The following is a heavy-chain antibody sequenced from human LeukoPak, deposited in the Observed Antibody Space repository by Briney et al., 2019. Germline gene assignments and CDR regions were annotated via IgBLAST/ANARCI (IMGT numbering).Heavy chain of an antibody. Sequence: GGSLRLXCAASGFTFSTYAMTWVRQAPGKGLEWVSVIRGSGGNTYYADSVKGRFTISRDNSKNTLYLQMNSLRAEDTAVYYCAKDLYGDYGGIDYWGQGTLVTVSS. CDR2: IRGSGGNT. V-gene: IGHV3-23*01. J-gene: IGHJ4*02. D-gene: IGHD4-17*01. CDR1: GFTFSTYA. CDR3: AKDLYGDYGGIDY.